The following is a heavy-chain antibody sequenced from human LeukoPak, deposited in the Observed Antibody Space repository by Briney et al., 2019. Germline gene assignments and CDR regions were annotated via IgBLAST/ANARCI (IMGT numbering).Heavy chain of an antibody. CDR2: IIPIFGTA. V-gene: IGHV1-69*06. Sequence: ASVKVSCKASGGTFSSYAISWVRQAPGQGLEWMGGIIPIFGTANYAQKFQGRVTITADKSTSTAYMELSSLRSEDTAVYYCARGRLVATITGYYYYYMDVWGKGTTVTVSS. J-gene: IGHJ6*03. CDR1: GGTFSSYA. CDR3: ARGRLVATITGYYYYYMDV. D-gene: IGHD5-12*01.